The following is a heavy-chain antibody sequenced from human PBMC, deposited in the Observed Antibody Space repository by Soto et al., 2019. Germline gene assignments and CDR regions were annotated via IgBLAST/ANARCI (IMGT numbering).Heavy chain of an antibody. V-gene: IGHV3-49*04. D-gene: IGHD1-26*01. Sequence: GGSLRLSCTASGFTFGDYAMSWVRQAPGKGLEWVGFIRSKAYGGTTEYVASVKGRFTISRDDSKSIAYLQMNSLKTEDTAVYYCTRARIVGATKNAFDIWGQGTMVTVSS. CDR1: GFTFGDYA. CDR2: IRSKAYGGTT. CDR3: TRARIVGATKNAFDI. J-gene: IGHJ3*02.